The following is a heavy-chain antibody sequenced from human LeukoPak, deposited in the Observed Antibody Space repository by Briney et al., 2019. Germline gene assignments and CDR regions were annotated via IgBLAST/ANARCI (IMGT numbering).Heavy chain of an antibody. Sequence: GRSLRLSCAASGFTFSSYGMHWVRQAPGKGLEWVALIWYDGSNKYYTDSVKGRFTISRDNSKNTLYLQMNSLRAEDTAVYYCARDQGRGYDFWSGSHYWGQGTLVTVSS. J-gene: IGHJ4*02. CDR1: GFTFSSYG. D-gene: IGHD3-3*01. CDR3: ARDQGRGYDFWSGSHY. V-gene: IGHV3-33*01. CDR2: IWYDGSNK.